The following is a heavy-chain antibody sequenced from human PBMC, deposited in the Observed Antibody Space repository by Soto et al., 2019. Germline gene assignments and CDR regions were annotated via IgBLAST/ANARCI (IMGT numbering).Heavy chain of an antibody. V-gene: IGHV4-31*03. Sequence: SETLSLTCTVSGASITPAYYWTWVRQHPVKGLEWIGHIYYTGSTYYNPSLKSRLNISLDTSKNQFSLQLESVTAADTAIYFWARGSCLDSCGQGTLVTVSS. CDR1: GASITPAYY. J-gene: IGHJ5*01. CDR2: IYYTGST. CDR3: ARGSCLDS.